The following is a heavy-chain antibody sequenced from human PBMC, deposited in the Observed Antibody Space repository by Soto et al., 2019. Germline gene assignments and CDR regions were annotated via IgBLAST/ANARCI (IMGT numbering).Heavy chain of an antibody. CDR3: ARGKTYSSGWPPPIGY. CDR1: GFTVSSNY. V-gene: IGHV3-53*04. D-gene: IGHD6-19*01. J-gene: IGHJ4*02. Sequence: EVQLVESGGGLVQPGGSLRLSCAASGFTVSSNYMSWVRQAPGKGLEWVSVIYSGGSTYYADSVKGRFTISRHNSKNTLYLQMNSLRAEDTAAYYCARGKTYSSGWPPPIGYWGQGTLVTVSS. CDR2: IYSGGST.